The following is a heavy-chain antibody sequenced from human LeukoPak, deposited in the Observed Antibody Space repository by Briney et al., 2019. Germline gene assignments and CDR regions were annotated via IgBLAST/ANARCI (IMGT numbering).Heavy chain of an antibody. CDR1: GGSIIDTSHY. D-gene: IGHD2-21*02. V-gene: IGHV4-39*01. CDR3: AGLVVGTATIDY. Sequence: SETLSLTCTVSGGSIIDTSHYWGWIRQPPGKGLEWIGNIFYSGSTHYNPSLKSRVTISVDTSKNQFSLKLNSVTAADTAVYHCAGLVVGTATIDYWGQGTLVTVSS. CDR2: IFYSGST. J-gene: IGHJ4*02.